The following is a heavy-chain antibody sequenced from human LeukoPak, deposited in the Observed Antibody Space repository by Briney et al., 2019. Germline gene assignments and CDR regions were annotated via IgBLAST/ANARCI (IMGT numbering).Heavy chain of an antibody. D-gene: IGHD6-13*01. J-gene: IGHJ4*02. CDR2: ISRTDNSI. CDR3: ARGPYSSNWYVDY. CDR1: GFTLSSYE. Sequence: GGSLRLSCAASGFTLSSYEINWVRLAPRKGLEWISDISRTDNSIYYADSVKGRFTISRDRAKNSLYLQMNSLRAEHTAVYYCARGPYSSNWYVDYWGQGTLVTVAS. V-gene: IGHV3-48*03.